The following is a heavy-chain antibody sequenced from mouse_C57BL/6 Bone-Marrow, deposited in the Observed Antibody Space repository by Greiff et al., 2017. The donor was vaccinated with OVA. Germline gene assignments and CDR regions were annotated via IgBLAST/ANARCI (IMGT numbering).Heavy chain of an antibody. CDR2: IYPRSGNT. Sequence: LEESGAELARPGASVKLSCKASGYTFTSYGISWVKQRTGQGLEWIGEIYPRSGNTYYNEKFKGKATLTADKSSSTAYMELRSLTSEDSEVYFCARLEYEWGYWGRGTALPVTA. D-gene: IGHD2-14*01. CDR3: ARLEYEWGY. J-gene: IGHJ2*01. V-gene: IGHV1-81*01. CDR1: GYTFTSYG.